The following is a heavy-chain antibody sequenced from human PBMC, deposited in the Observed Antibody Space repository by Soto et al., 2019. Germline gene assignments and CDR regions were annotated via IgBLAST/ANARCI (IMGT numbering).Heavy chain of an antibody. V-gene: IGHV1-8*01. Sequence: QVQLVQSGAEVKKPGASVKVSCKASGSTFTSYDINWVRQATGQGFEWMGWMNPNSGNTGYAQKFQGRVTMTRDTAITTAYMELSSLTSEDTAVYYCARRPRNWGFDYWAREPWSPSPQ. D-gene: IGHD7-27*01. CDR2: MNPNSGNT. CDR3: ARRPRNWGFDY. J-gene: IGHJ4*02. CDR1: GSTFTSYD.